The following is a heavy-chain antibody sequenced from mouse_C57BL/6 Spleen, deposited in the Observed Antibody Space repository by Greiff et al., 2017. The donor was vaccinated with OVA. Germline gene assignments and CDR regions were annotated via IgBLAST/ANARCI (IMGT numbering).Heavy chain of an antibody. Sequence: VQLQQPGAELVKPGASVKLSCKASGYTFTSYWMHWVKQRPGRGLEWIGRIDPNSGGTKYNEKFKSKATLTVDKPSSTAYMQLSSLTSEDSAVYYCVRSGVITTVVASHYYVMDYWGEGKSVTVSA. J-gene: IGHJ4*01. CDR1: GYTFTSYW. V-gene: IGHV1-72*01. CDR3: VRSGVITTVVASHYYVMDY. CDR2: IDPNSGGT. D-gene: IGHD1-1*01.